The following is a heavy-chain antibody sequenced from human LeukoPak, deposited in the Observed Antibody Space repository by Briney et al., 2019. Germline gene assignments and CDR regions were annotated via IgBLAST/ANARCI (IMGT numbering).Heavy chain of an antibody. J-gene: IGHJ4*02. V-gene: IGHV3-23*01. D-gene: IGHD3-22*01. Sequence: GGSLRLSCAASGFTLSSYAMSWVRQAPGKGLEWVSAISGSGGSTYYADSVKGRFTISRDNAKNSLYLQMNSLRADDTAVYYCARPLYYDSSGYYAYWGQGTLVTVSS. CDR3: ARPLYYDSSGYYAY. CDR1: GFTLSSYA. CDR2: ISGSGGST.